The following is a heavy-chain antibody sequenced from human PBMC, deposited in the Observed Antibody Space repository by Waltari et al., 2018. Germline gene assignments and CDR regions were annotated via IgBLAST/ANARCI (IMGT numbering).Heavy chain of an antibody. V-gene: IGHV1-69*12. CDR2: IIPIFGTA. CDR3: ARVSGVTIFGVAFGWFDP. D-gene: IGHD3-3*01. J-gene: IGHJ5*02. Sequence: QVQLVQSGAEVKKPGSSVKVSCKASGGTFSSYAISWLRQAPGQGLDGMGGIIPIFGTANYAQKFQGRVTITADESTSTAYMELSSLRSEDTAVYYCARVSGVTIFGVAFGWFDPWGQGTLVTVSS. CDR1: GGTFSSYA.